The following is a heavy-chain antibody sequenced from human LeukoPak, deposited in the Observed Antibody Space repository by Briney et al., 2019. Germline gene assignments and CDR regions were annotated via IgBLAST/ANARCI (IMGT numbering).Heavy chain of an antibody. D-gene: IGHD3-3*01. V-gene: IGHV1-2*06. Sequence: ASVKVSCKASGYTFTGYYMHWVRQAPGQGLGWMGRINPNSGGTNYAQKFQGRVTMTRDTSISTAYMELSRLRSDDTAVYYCARAGLILRFLEPRASAFDYWGQGTLVTVSS. CDR2: INPNSGGT. CDR1: GYTFTGYY. J-gene: IGHJ4*02. CDR3: ARAGLILRFLEPRASAFDY.